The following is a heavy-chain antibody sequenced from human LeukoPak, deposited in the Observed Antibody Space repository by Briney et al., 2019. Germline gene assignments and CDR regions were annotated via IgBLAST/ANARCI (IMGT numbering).Heavy chain of an antibody. D-gene: IGHD6-13*01. CDR2: IFYSGST. CDR3: ARQLDIAAAYFDY. J-gene: IGHJ4*02. CDR1: GGSISSSGYY. V-gene: IGHV4-39*01. Sequence: SETLSLTCTVSGGSISSSGYYWGWIRQPPGKGLEWIGSIFYSGSTYYNPSLKSRVTISVDTSKNQFSLRLSSVTAADTAVFYCARQLDIAAAYFDYWGQGILVTVSS.